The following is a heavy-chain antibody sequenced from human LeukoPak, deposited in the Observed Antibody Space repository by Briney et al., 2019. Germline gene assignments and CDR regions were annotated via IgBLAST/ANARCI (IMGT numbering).Heavy chain of an antibody. V-gene: IGHV1-46*01. Sequence: ASVKVSCKASGYTFTSYYMHWVRQAPGQGLEWMGIINPSGGSTSYAQKFQGRVTMTRDTSTSTVYMELSSLRSEDTAVYYCARAPPHASITMVRLPFDYWGQGTLVTVSS. CDR2: INPSGGST. CDR1: GYTFTSYY. CDR3: ARAPPHASITMVRLPFDY. J-gene: IGHJ4*02. D-gene: IGHD3-10*01.